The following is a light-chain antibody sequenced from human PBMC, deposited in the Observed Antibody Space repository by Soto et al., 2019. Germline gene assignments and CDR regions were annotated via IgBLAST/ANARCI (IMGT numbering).Light chain of an antibody. Sequence: ETALTQSPGTMSLSPGETATISCRASQTVTTNYLAWYQQKPDQDHRILIYGASSRATGITDRFSGSGSGTDFTLTISRLEPEDFAVYYCQQYGSSAFTFGQGTKVDLK. J-gene: IGKJ2*01. CDR2: GAS. CDR1: QTVTTNY. V-gene: IGKV3-20*01. CDR3: QQYGSSAFT.